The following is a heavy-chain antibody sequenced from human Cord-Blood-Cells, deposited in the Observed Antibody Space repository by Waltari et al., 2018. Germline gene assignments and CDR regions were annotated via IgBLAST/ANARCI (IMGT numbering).Heavy chain of an antibody. CDR3: ARVNDFWSGYYYYYYYGMDV. J-gene: IGHJ6*02. V-gene: IGHV4-34*01. CDR2: INHSGST. CDR1: GGSFSGSY. D-gene: IGHD3-3*01. Sequence: QVQLQQWGAGLLKPSETLSLTCAVYGGSFSGSYWSWTPHPPGKGLEWIGEINHSGSTNYNPSLKSRVTISVDTSKNQFSLKLSSVTAADTAVYYCARVNDFWSGYYYYYYYGMDVWGQGTTVTVSS.